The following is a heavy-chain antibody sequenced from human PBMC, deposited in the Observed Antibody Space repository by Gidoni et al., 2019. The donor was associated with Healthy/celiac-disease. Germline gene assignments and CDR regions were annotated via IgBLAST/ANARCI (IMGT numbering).Heavy chain of an antibody. CDR3: ARWTTVTLSFDY. V-gene: IGHV4-59*01. CDR1: GGSISSYY. CDR2: IYYSGST. Sequence: QVQLQESGPGLVKPSETLSLTCTVSGGSISSYYWSWFRQPPGKGLEWIGNIYYSGSTNYNPSLKSRVTISVDTSKNQFSLKLRSVTAADTAVYYCARWTTVTLSFDYWGQGTLVTVSS. D-gene: IGHD4-17*01. J-gene: IGHJ4*02.